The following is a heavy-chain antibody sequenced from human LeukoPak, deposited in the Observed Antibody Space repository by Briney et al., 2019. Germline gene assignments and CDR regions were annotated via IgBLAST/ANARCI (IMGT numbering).Heavy chain of an antibody. CDR2: IFYSGSA. CDR3: ARLRSGSTPPPPHYYYGLDV. V-gene: IGHV4-59*01. Sequence: SETLSLTCTVSGGSINDFYWTWIRQPPGKGLEWIGYIFYSGSANSNPSLESRVTISVNTSKNQFSLKLSSVTAADTAAYYCARLRSGSTPPPPHYYYGLDVWGQGTTVIVSS. CDR1: GGSINDFY. J-gene: IGHJ6*02. D-gene: IGHD1-26*01.